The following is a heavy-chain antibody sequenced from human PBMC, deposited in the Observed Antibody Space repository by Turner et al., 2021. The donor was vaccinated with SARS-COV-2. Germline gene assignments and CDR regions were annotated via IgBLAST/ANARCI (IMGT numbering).Heavy chain of an antibody. D-gene: IGHD4-17*01. Sequence: EVQLLESGGGLVQPGGSLRLSCAASGFTFSSYAMGWVRQAPGKGLEWVSAISGGGTNTYYADSVKGRFTISRDTSKNTLYLQMNSLRAEDTAVYYCAKVPPYGDYFDYWGQGTLVTVSS. V-gene: IGHV3-23*01. J-gene: IGHJ4*02. CDR2: ISGGGTNT. CDR1: GFTFSSYA. CDR3: AKVPPYGDYFDY.